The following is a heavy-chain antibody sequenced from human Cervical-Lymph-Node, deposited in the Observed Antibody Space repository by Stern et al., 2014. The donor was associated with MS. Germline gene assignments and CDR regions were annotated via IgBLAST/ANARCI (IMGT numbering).Heavy chain of an antibody. D-gene: IGHD5-24*01. J-gene: IGHJ5*02. V-gene: IGHV4-34*01. CDR1: GGSFSGYY. Sequence: QVQLQQWGAGLLKPSETLSLTCAVYGGSFSGYYWSWIRQPPGKGLEWIGEMNHSGSTNYNPSLKSRVTISVDTSKNQFSLKLSSVTAADTAVYYCAPRPGDGYRYNWFDPWGQGTLVTVSS. CDR2: MNHSGST. CDR3: APRPGDGYRYNWFDP.